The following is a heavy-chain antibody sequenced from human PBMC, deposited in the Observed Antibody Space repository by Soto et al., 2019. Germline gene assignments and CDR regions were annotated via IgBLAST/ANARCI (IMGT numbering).Heavy chain of an antibody. V-gene: IGHV1-18*01. J-gene: IGHJ4*02. CDR2: ISAYNGDT. CDR3: ARSGAYCPSITCLCYSF. Sequence: ASVKVSCEASGYTFTSYCYAWVRQAPGQGLEWMGWISAYNGDTNYAQRFQDRVTLTTDTSTTTAHMELRNLGSDDTAVYYCARSGAYCPSITCLCYSFWGLGTLVTVSS. D-gene: IGHD2-21*01. CDR1: GYTFTSYC.